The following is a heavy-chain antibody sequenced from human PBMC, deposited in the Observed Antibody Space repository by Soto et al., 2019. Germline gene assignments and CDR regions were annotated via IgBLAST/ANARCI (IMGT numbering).Heavy chain of an antibody. D-gene: IGHD6-19*01. Sequence: VQLVESGGGVVQPGRSLRLSCAASGFTFSDYAMHWVRQAPGTGLEWVAVVSHDGRNTHYADSVKGRFTISRDSSKNTVSLQLTSLIAEETAVYYCAKGGRQWLVTSDPNYWGQGALVSVSS. CDR3: AKGGRQWLVTSDPNY. J-gene: IGHJ4*02. CDR1: GFTFSDYA. CDR2: VSHDGRNT. V-gene: IGHV3-30*18.